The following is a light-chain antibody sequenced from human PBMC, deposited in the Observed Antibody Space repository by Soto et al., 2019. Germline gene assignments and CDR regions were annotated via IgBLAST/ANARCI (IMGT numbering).Light chain of an antibody. CDR3: XXXTXXPLT. CDR2: DAS. CDR1: QSVTTF. J-gene: IGKJ4*01. V-gene: IGKV3-11*01. Sequence: EIVLTQSPVTLSLSPGERATLSCRASQSVTTFLAWYQQKPGQAPRLLIYDASKRATGIPARFSGSGSGTDFTLTISSLEXEDXXXXXXXXXTXXPLTFGGGTKVEIK.